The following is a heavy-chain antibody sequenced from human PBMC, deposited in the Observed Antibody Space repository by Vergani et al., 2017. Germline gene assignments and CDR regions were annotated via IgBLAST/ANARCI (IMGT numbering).Heavy chain of an antibody. V-gene: IGHV3-30*04. Sequence: QLVESGGGVVQPGRSLRLSCGASGFPFSSYAMHWVRQAPGKGLDWVAVISYDGSNKYYADSVKGRFTISRDNSKNTLYLQMNSLRAEDTAVYYCATSPAGGSSSPDYYYYMDVWGKGTTVTVSS. CDR2: ISYDGSNK. CDR1: GFPFSSYA. J-gene: IGHJ6*03. D-gene: IGHD6-6*01. CDR3: ATSPAGGSSSPDYYYYMDV.